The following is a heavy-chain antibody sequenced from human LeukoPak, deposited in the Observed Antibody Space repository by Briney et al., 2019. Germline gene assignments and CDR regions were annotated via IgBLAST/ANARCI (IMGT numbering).Heavy chain of an antibody. CDR3: ARAVAGVYYFDY. CDR1: GGSISSGGYS. D-gene: IGHD6-19*01. V-gene: IGHV4-30-2*01. CDR2: IYHSGST. Sequence: SQTLSLTCAVSGGSISSGGYSWSWIRQPPGKGLEWIGYIYHSGSTYYNPSLKSRVTISVDRSKNQFSLELSSVTAADTAVYYCARAVAGVYYFDYWGQGTLVTVSS. J-gene: IGHJ4*02.